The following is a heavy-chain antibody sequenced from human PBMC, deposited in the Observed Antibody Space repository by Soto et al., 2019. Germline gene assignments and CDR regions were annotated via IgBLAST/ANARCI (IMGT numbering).Heavy chain of an antibody. CDR1: GFTFSSQW. CDR3: GSPYSGRWYSLDF. CDR2: INGDGSTT. D-gene: IGHD6-13*01. Sequence: EVQLVESGGGLVQPGGSLRLSCAASGFTFSSQWMHWVRQAPGKGLVWVSRINGDGSTTSYADSVTGRFTISRDNAKSTVYLQMNSLRAEDTAVYYCGSPYSGRWYSLDFWGQGTLVTVSS. J-gene: IGHJ4*02. V-gene: IGHV3-74*01.